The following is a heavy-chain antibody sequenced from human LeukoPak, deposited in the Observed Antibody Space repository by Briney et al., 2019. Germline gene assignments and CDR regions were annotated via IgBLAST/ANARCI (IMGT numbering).Heavy chain of an antibody. CDR2: IYYSGST. CDR3: ARDLMVRGVIRHFDY. D-gene: IGHD3-10*01. J-gene: IGHJ4*02. V-gene: IGHV4-39*07. CDR1: GGSISSSSYY. Sequence: SETLSLTCTVSGGSISSSSYYWGWIRQPPGKGLEWTGSIYYSGSTYYNPSLKSRVTISVDTSKNQFSLKLSSVTAADTAVYYCARDLMVRGVIRHFDYWGQGTLVTVSS.